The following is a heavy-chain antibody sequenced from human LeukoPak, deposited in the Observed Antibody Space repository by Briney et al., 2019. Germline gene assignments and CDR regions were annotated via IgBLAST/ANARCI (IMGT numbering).Heavy chain of an antibody. V-gene: IGHV1-18*01. J-gene: IGHJ6*03. Sequence: ASVKVSCKASGYTFTSYGISWVRQAPGQGLEWMGWISAYNGNTNYAQKLQGRVTMTTDTSTSTAYMELRSLRSDDTAVYYCAREGAAGATPPYYYYYMDVWGKGTTVTVSS. D-gene: IGHD1-26*01. CDR3: AREGAAGATPPYYYYYMDV. CDR1: GYTFTSYG. CDR2: ISAYNGNT.